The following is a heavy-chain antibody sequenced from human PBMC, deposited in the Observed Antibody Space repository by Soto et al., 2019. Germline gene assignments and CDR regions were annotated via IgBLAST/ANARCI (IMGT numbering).Heavy chain of an antibody. Sequence: QVQLVQSGAEVKQPGASVKVSCESSGYTFSDYCMQWVRQAPGQGLEWMGRISPKRGGTNYAQKFQGRVTMTWDTSLYKANMELINLMSEDTAVYYCERPPGYIRDCYYFDLWGQGTLVTVSS. CDR1: GYTFSDYC. V-gene: IGHV1-2*02. J-gene: IGHJ4*02. CDR2: ISPKRGGT. D-gene: IGHD2-21*02. CDR3: ERPPGYIRDCYYFDL.